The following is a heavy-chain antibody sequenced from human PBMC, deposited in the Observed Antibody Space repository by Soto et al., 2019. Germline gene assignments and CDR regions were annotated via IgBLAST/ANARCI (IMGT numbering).Heavy chain of an antibody. CDR3: ARDVIAAAGTPSDAFDI. D-gene: IGHD6-13*01. Sequence: GGSLRLSCAASGFTFSDYYMSWIRQAPGKGLEWVSYISSSGSTIYYADSVKGRFTISRDNAKNSLYLQMNSLRAEDTAVYYCARDVIAAAGTPSDAFDIWGQGTMVTVS. CDR2: ISSSGSTI. J-gene: IGHJ3*02. CDR1: GFTFSDYY. V-gene: IGHV3-11*01.